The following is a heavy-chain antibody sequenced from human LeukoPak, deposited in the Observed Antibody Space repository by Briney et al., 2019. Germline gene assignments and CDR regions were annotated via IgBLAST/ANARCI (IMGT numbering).Heavy chain of an antibody. CDR2: ISGDGGST. Sequence: PGGSLRLSCAGPGFIFHDYAIHWVRQPPGKGLEWVSLISGDGGSTFYADSVKGRFTISRDNSKNSLYLQMSSLRIEDTALYYCARESESSGWYDFWGQGTLVTVSS. CDR3: ARESESSGWYDF. D-gene: IGHD3-22*01. J-gene: IGHJ5*01. CDR1: GFIFHDYA. V-gene: IGHV3-43*02.